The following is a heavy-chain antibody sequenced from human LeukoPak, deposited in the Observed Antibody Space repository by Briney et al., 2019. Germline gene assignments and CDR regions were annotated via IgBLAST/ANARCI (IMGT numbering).Heavy chain of an antibody. CDR3: AKDSGWLQFFSLDY. Sequence: GGSLRLSCAASGFTFSNYGMHWVRQAPGKGLEWVAVISYDGSNKYYADSVKGRFTISRDNSKNTLYLQMNSLRAEDMAVYYCAKDSGWLQFFSLDYWGQGTLVTVSS. J-gene: IGHJ4*02. CDR2: ISYDGSNK. CDR1: GFTFSNYG. V-gene: IGHV3-30*18. D-gene: IGHD5-24*01.